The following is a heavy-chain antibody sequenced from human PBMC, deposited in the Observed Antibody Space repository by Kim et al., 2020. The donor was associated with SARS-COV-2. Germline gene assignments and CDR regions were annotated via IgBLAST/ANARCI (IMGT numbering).Heavy chain of an antibody. J-gene: IGHJ5*02. CDR3: ARDSSGYLTPSWFDP. CDR1: GYTFTSYA. V-gene: IGHV1-3*01. Sequence: ASVKVSCKASGYTFTSYAMHWVRQAPGQRLEWMGWINAGNGNTKYSQKFQGRVTITRDTSASTAYMELSSLRSEDTAVYYCARDSSGYLTPSWFDPWGQGTLVTVSS. CDR2: INAGNGNT. D-gene: IGHD3-22*01.